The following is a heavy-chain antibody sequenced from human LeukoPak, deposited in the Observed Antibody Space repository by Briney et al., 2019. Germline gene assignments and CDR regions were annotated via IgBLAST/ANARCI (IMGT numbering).Heavy chain of an antibody. CDR2: MHTTGST. Sequence: SETLSLTCTVSGASIRNYYWNWIRQAAGKGLEWIGRMHTTGSTNYNPSLKSRLTMSVDTSKNQFSLKVRSVTAADTAVYYCARDSGSGYYEAWGQGTLVTVSS. D-gene: IGHD3-10*01. CDR3: ARDSGSGYYEA. V-gene: IGHV4-4*07. J-gene: IGHJ5*02. CDR1: GASIRNYY.